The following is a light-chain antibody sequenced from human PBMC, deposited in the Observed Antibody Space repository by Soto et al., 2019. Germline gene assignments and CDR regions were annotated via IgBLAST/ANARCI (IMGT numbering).Light chain of an antibody. V-gene: IGKV3-20*01. J-gene: IGKJ1*01. Sequence: EIVLTESPGSLSLSPGERATLSCMASHSVGSCYLAWYQQKPGQAPRLLIYGASSRATGIPDRFSGSGSGTDFTPPISTLEPEDFAVYYCQTYRSSPRRLGQGTKV. CDR2: GAS. CDR1: HSVGSCY. CDR3: QTYRSSPRR.